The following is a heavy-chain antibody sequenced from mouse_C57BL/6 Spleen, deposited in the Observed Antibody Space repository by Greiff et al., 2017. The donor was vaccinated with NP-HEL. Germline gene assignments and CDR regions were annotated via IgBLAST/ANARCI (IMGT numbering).Heavy chain of an antibody. CDR3: ARPNDYDVRFAY. J-gene: IGHJ3*01. Sequence: VQLQQSGPVLVKPGASVKMSCKASGYTFTDYYMNWVKQSHGKSLEWIGVINPYNGGTSYNQKFKGKATLTVDKSSSTAYMELNSLTSEDSAVYYCARPNDYDVRFAYWGQGTLVTVSA. CDR2: INPYNGGT. V-gene: IGHV1-19*01. CDR1: GYTFTDYY. D-gene: IGHD2-4*01.